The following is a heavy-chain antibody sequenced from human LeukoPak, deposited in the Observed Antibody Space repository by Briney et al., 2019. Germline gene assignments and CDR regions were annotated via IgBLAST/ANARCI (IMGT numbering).Heavy chain of an antibody. D-gene: IGHD6-6*01. CDR2: ISGDASST. CDR3: AKGMASSSYYFDY. Sequence: PGGSLRLSCATSGFTFDDYAMHWVRQTLGKGLEWFSLISGDASSTYYADSVKGRLTISRDNSKNSLYLQMNSLRTEDTALYYCAKGMASSSYYFDYWGQGTLVTVSS. J-gene: IGHJ4*02. V-gene: IGHV3-43*02. CDR1: GFTFDDYA.